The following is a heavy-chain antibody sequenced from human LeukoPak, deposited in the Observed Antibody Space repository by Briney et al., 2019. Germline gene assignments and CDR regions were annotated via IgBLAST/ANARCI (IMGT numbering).Heavy chain of an antibody. CDR3: AREHDYSNRHLDY. V-gene: IGHV3-66*01. CDR2: IYSGGST. CDR1: GFTVSSNY. Sequence: GGSLRLSCAASGFTVSSNYMSWVRQAPGKGLEWVSVIYSGGSTYYADSVKGRFTISRDNSKNTLYLQMNSLRAEDTAVYYCAREHDYSNRHLDYWGQGTLVTVSS. J-gene: IGHJ4*02. D-gene: IGHD4-4*01.